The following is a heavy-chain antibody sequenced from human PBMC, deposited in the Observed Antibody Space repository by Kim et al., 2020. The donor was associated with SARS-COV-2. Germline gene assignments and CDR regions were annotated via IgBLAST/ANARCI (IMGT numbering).Heavy chain of an antibody. J-gene: IGHJ4*02. CDR3: VRRFSSWSFDT. CDR2: IYDIGTT. Sequence: SETLSLTCTVSGCSISSSSLFWDWIRQPPGKSLEWVASIYDIGTTYYSPSLESRATISVDTSRNQFSLNLMSVTAADTAVYYCVRRFSSWSFDTWGQGTLVTVSS. D-gene: IGHD6-13*01. CDR1: GCSISSSSLF. V-gene: IGHV4-39*01.